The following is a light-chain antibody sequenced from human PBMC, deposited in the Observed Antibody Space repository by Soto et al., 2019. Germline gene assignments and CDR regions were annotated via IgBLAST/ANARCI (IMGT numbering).Light chain of an antibody. V-gene: IGKV1-5*03. CDR3: QQYNSYPLT. Sequence: DIQMTQSPSTLSASVGDRVTITCRASQSMNSWLAWYQQKPGKAPKVLIYKASSLESGVPLRFSGSGSGTEFTLTISSLQPDDFAPYYCQQYNSYPLTFGGGTKVEIK. CDR2: KAS. CDR1: QSMNSW. J-gene: IGKJ4*01.